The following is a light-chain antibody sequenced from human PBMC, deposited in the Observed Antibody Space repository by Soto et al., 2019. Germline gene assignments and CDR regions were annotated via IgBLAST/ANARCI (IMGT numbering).Light chain of an antibody. CDR3: GAWDDSLSGVV. CDR1: SANIGSTY. Sequence: QSVLTQPPSASGTPGQTVTISCSGSSANIGSTYVYWYQQLPGTVPQLLIYRNSERPSGVPDRFSGSKSGTSAPLAISGLRSEDEADYYCGAWDDSLSGVVFGGGTKLTVL. J-gene: IGLJ2*01. V-gene: IGLV1-47*01. CDR2: RNS.